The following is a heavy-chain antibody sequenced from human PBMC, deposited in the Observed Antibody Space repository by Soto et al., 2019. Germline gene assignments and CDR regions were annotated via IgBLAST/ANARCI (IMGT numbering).Heavy chain of an antibody. CDR2: MNPNRGNT. D-gene: IGHD3-16*01. CDR1: GYTFTSYD. J-gene: IGHJ6*03. Sequence: ASVKVSCKASGYTFTSYDINWVRQATGQGLEWMGWMNPNRGNTGYAQKFQGRVTVTRNTSISTAYMELSSLRSEDTAVYYCARVARDYIWGSLEYYYYMDVWGKGTTVTVSS. V-gene: IGHV1-8*01. CDR3: ARVARDYIWGSLEYYYYMDV.